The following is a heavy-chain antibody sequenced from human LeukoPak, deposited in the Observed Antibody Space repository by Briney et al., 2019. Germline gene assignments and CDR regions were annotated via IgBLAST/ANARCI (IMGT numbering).Heavy chain of an antibody. D-gene: IGHD1-26*01. CDR3: ARHSVSSPHYFDY. CDR1: GGSITSYY. Sequence: SETLSLTCTVSGGSITSYYWSWLRQPPGKGLEWIGFIYYSGSTHYKSSLKSRVTISVDTSKNQFSLRLSSVTAADTAVYYCARHSVSSPHYFDYWGQGTLVTVSS. V-gene: IGHV4-59*08. CDR2: IYYSGST. J-gene: IGHJ4*02.